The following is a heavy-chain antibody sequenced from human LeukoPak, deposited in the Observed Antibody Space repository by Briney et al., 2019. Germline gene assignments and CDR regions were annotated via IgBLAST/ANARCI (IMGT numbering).Heavy chain of an antibody. J-gene: IGHJ4*02. CDR1: GFTFSSYA. V-gene: IGHV3-23*01. D-gene: IGHD2-2*01. Sequence: GGSLRLSCAASGFTFSSYAMAWVRQAPDKGLGWVSAISGSDGSTYYADSVKGRFTISRDDSQNTLYLQMNSLSAEDTAVYYCAKVETSGGANCYALDYWGQGTLVTVSS. CDR3: AKVETSGGANCYALDY. CDR2: ISGSDGST.